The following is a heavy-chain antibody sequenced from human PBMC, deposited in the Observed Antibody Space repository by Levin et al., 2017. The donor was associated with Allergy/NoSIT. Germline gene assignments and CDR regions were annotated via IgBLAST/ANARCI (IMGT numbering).Heavy chain of an antibody. J-gene: IGHJ6*03. Sequence: GESLKISCAASGFTFSSYWMHWVRQAPGKGLVWVSRINSDGSSTSYADSVKGRFTISRDNAKNTLYLQMNSLRAEDTAVYYCARGVTMVRGAMDVWGKGTTVTVSS. CDR3: ARGVTMVRGAMDV. CDR2: INSDGSST. D-gene: IGHD3-10*01. CDR1: GFTFSSYW. V-gene: IGHV3-74*01.